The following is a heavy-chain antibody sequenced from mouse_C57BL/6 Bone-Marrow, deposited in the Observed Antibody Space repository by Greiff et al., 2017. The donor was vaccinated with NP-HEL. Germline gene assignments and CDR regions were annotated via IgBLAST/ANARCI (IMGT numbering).Heavy chain of an antibody. J-gene: IGHJ3*01. CDR3: AAYYSNYVGFAY. D-gene: IGHD2-5*01. V-gene: IGHV1-55*01. CDR1: GYTSTSYW. Sequence: VQLQQPGAELVKPGASVKMSCKASGYTSTSYWITWVKQRPGQGLEWIGDIYPGSGSTNYNEKFKSKATLTVDTSSSTAYMQLSSLTSEDSAVYYCAAYYSNYVGFAYWGQGTLVTVSA. CDR2: IYPGSGST.